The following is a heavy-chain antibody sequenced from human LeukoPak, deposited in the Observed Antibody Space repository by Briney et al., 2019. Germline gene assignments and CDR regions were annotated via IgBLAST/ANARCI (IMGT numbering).Heavy chain of an antibody. CDR2: INPNSGGT. V-gene: IGHV1-2*02. CDR3: ARPMVRGNNWFDP. J-gene: IGHJ5*02. Sequence: GASVKVSCKASGYTFTGYYMHWVRQAPGQGLEWMGWINPNSGGTNYAQKFQGRVTMTRDTSISTAYMELSRLRSDDTAVYYCARPMVRGNNWFDPWGQGTLVTVSS. D-gene: IGHD3-10*01. CDR1: GYTFTGYY.